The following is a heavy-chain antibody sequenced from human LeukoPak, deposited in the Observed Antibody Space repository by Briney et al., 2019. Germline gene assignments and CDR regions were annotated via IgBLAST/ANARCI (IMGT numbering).Heavy chain of an antibody. CDR2: ITGSGFST. D-gene: IGHD3-16*01. Sequence: SGRSLRLSCAASGFAFNNYAMSWVRQAPGKGLEWVSGITGSGFSTYYADSLKGRFTISRDNSKNTLYLQMNSLRAEDTAVYYCAKRGAYPNWFDPWGQGTLVTVSS. CDR3: AKRGAYPNWFDP. J-gene: IGHJ5*02. V-gene: IGHV3-23*01. CDR1: GFAFNNYA.